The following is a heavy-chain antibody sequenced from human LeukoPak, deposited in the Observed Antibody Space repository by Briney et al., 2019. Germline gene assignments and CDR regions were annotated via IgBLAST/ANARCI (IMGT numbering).Heavy chain of an antibody. D-gene: IGHD2-2*01. Sequence: GGSLRLSCAASGFTFSSYAMSWARQAPGKGLEWVSSISGSGDSTYYADSVKGRFTISRDNTKNTLYLQMNSLKAEDTALYYCAKDSVVIPAGWFDPWGQGTLVTVSS. CDR2: ISGSGDST. V-gene: IGHV3-23*01. J-gene: IGHJ5*01. CDR3: AKDSVVIPAGWFDP. CDR1: GFTFSSYA.